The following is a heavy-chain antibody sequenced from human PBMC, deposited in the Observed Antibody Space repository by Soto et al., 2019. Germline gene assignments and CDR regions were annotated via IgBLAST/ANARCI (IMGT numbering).Heavy chain of an antibody. CDR1: GYTFTSYY. J-gene: IGHJ3*02. V-gene: IGHV1-46*03. CDR2: INPSGGST. Sequence: QVQLVQSGAEVKKPGASVKVSCKASGYTFTSYYMHWVRQAPGQGLEWMGIINPSGGSTSYAQKFQVRVTMTRDTSTSTVYMELSSLRSEDTAVYYCAREHSLLRDAFDIWGQGTMVTVSS. D-gene: IGHD3-16*01. CDR3: AREHSLLRDAFDI.